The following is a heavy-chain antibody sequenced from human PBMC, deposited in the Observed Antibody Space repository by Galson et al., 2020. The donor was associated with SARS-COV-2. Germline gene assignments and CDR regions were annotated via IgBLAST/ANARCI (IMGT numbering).Heavy chain of an antibody. D-gene: IGHD2-21*02. J-gene: IGHJ4*02. V-gene: IGHV3-30*04. CDR3: AREAYCGGDCYSVFAY. CDR2: ISDDGRNK. Sequence: GGAMRLSGEASGFILRRYAMHWVSQVLGKGLEWEVVISDDGRNKYYADSVKGRFTISSDNSKNTLYLQMNSLRAEDTAVYYCAREAYCGGDCYSVFAYWGQGTLVTVSS. CDR1: GFILRRYA.